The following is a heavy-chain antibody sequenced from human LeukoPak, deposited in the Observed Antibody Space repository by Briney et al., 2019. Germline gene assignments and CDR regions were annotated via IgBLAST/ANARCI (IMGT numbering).Heavy chain of an antibody. CDR1: GGTFSSYA. CDR3: ARGAVAATPFDY. J-gene: IGHJ4*02. V-gene: IGHV1-69*13. CDR2: IIPIFGTA. D-gene: IGHD2-15*01. Sequence: SVKVSRKASGGTFSSYAISWVRQAPGQGLEWMGGIIPIFGTANYAQKFQGRVTITADESTSTAYMELSGLRSEDTAVYYCARGAVAATPFDYWGQGTLVTVSS.